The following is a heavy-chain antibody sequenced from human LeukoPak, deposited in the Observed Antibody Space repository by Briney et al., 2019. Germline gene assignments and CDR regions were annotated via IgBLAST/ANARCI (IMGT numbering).Heavy chain of an antibody. J-gene: IGHJ3*02. CDR1: GFTFSSYA. D-gene: IGHD1-26*01. Sequence: GGSLRLSCAASGFTFSSYAMSWVRQAPGKGLEWVSAISGSGGSTYYADSVKGRFTISRDNSKNTLYLQMNSLRAEDTAVYCCATLSGSYGDAFDIWGQGTMVTVSS. V-gene: IGHV3-23*01. CDR2: ISGSGGST. CDR3: ATLSGSYGDAFDI.